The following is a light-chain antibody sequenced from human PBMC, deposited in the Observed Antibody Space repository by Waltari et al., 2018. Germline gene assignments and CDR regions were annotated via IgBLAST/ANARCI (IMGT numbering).Light chain of an antibody. CDR2: RAS. CDR1: QSVRTF. CDR3: QQYNHYSWT. V-gene: IGKV1-5*03. Sequence: IQIPHSPSPLSPSVENEVTFTCRASQSVRTFLAWYQQKPGKAPKLLIYRASTLESGVPSRFAGSGSETEFTLTISGLQPDDFATYYCQQYNHYSWTFGQGTEVDIK. J-gene: IGKJ1*01.